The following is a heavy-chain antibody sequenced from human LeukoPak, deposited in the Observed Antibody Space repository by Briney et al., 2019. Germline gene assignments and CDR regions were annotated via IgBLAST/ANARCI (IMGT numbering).Heavy chain of an antibody. CDR3: AALSAPSGGSGSYFLYGMDV. D-gene: IGHD3-10*01. CDR1: GFTFTSSA. V-gene: IGHV1-58*02. J-gene: IGHJ6*02. CDR2: IVVGSGNT. Sequence: ASVKVSCKASGFTFTSSAMQWVRQARGQRLEWIGWIVVGSGNTNYAQKFQERVTITRDMSTSTAYMELSSLRSEDTAVYYCAALSAPSGGSGSYFLYGMDVWGQGTTVTVSS.